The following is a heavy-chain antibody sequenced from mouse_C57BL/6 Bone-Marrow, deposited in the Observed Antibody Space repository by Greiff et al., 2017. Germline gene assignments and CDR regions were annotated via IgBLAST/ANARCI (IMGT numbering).Heavy chain of an antibody. CDR3: TQIYYGYDVFAY. D-gene: IGHD2-2*01. CDR2: IDPETGGT. J-gene: IGHJ3*01. V-gene: IGHV1-15*01. CDR1: GYTFTDYE. Sequence: QVQLKQSGAELVRPGASVTLSCKASGYTFTDYEMHWVKQTPVHGLEWIGAIDPETGGTAYNQKFKGKAILTADKSSSTAYMELRSLTSADSAVYYCTQIYYGYDVFAYWGQGTLVTVSA.